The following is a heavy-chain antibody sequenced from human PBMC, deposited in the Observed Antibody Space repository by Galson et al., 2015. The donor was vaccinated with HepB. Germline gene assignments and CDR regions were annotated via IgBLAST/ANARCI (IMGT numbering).Heavy chain of an antibody. D-gene: IGHD6-19*01. V-gene: IGHV1-69*13. Sequence: SVKVSCKASGGTFSSYAISWVRQAPGQGLEWMGGIIPIFGIANYAQKFQGRVTITADESTSTAYMELSSLRSEDTAVYYCARGGGWYSAFDIWGQGTMVTVSS. J-gene: IGHJ3*02. CDR2: IIPIFGIA. CDR3: ARGGGWYSAFDI. CDR1: GGTFSSYA.